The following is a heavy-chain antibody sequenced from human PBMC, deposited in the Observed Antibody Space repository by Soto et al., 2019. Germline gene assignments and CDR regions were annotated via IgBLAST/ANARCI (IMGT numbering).Heavy chain of an antibody. CDR1: GFTFSNYW. Sequence: EVQLVASGGGLVQPGGSLRLSCAASGFTFSNYWMNWVRQAPGKGLEWVANIDQDGSEKNYVDSVKGRFTISRDNGKNSLFLQMNSLRAEDTAVYYCARDRAMDDFWGQGTLVTVAS. J-gene: IGHJ4*02. CDR2: IDQDGSEK. CDR3: ARDRAMDDF. V-gene: IGHV3-7*05.